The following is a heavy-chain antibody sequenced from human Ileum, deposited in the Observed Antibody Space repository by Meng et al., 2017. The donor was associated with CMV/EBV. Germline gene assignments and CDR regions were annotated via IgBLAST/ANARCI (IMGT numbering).Heavy chain of an antibody. CDR2: IYTSGGT. V-gene: IGHV3-66*03. Sequence: RRSWAAPGFSVSSKYMAWVRQAPGKGMEWVSAIYTSGGTYYEDSVKGRFTISRDNSKNTIYLQMSSLSAEDTAMYYCARDSGGEFDYWGQGTLVTVSS. CDR1: GFSVSSKY. D-gene: IGHD3-16*01. J-gene: IGHJ4*02. CDR3: ARDSGGEFDY.